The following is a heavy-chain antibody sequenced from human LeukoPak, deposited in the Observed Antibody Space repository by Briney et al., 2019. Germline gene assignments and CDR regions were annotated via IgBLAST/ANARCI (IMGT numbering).Heavy chain of an antibody. V-gene: IGHV3-23*01. Sequence: GGSLRLSCAASGFTFSSFAMSWVRQAPGKGLEWVSAIGGGGVDTYYADSVRGRFTISRDNSKNTLYLQMNSLRAEDTAVYYCAKRGESCSSTNCLKYYFDYWGQGTLVTVSS. D-gene: IGHD2-2*01. CDR1: GFTFSSFA. CDR3: AKRGESCSSTNCLKYYFDY. J-gene: IGHJ4*02. CDR2: IGGGGVDT.